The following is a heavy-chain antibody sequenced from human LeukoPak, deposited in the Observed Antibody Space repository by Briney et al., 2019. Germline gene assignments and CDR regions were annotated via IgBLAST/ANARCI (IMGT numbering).Heavy chain of an antibody. CDR3: ARDSLAYSSSRYYIDY. J-gene: IGHJ4*02. D-gene: IGHD6-13*01. CDR2: IWYDGDNK. Sequence: GRSLRLSCAASGFSFSSFGVHWVRQAPGKGLEWVALIWYDGDNKYYADSVKGRFTISRDNSKNTLYLQMDSLRAEDTAVYYCARDSLAYSSSRYYIDYWGQGTLVTVSS. V-gene: IGHV3-33*01. CDR1: GFSFSSFG.